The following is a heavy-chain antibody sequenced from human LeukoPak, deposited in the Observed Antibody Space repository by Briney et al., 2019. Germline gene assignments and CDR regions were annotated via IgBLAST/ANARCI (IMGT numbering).Heavy chain of an antibody. CDR1: GGSFSTFY. CDR2: INHNGNT. CDR3: ATVAIRAEFHFDH. V-gene: IGHV4-34*01. J-gene: IGHJ4*02. D-gene: IGHD3-10*01. Sequence: KPSETLSLTCGVSGGSFSTFYWNWIRQHPGKGLEWIGEINHNGNTNYNPYLKGRVTLSVDKSKNQFSLKLRSVTAADTALYYCATVAIRAEFHFDHWGQGLLVTVSS.